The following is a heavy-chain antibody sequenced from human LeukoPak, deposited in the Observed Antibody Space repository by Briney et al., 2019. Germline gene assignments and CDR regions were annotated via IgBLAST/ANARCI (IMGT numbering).Heavy chain of an antibody. CDR1: SGSISSSNW. J-gene: IGHJ4*02. CDR3: ARVLGTMAAAGHVYFDY. V-gene: IGHV4-4*02. Sequence: SGTLSLTCAVSSGSISSSNWWSWVRQPPGKGLEWIGEIYHSGSTNYNPSLKSRVTISVDKSKNQFSLKLSSVTAADTAVYYCARVLGTMAAAGHVYFDYWGQGTLVTVSS. CDR2: IYHSGST. D-gene: IGHD6-13*01.